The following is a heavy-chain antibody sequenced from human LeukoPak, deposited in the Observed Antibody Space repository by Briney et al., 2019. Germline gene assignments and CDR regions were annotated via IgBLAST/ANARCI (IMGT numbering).Heavy chain of an antibody. J-gene: IGHJ5*02. D-gene: IGHD6-13*01. Sequence: SETLSLTCTVSGDSINSGSYYWSWIRQPAGKGLEWIGRIYTSGSTNYNPSLKSRVTISVDTSKNQFSLKLSSVTAADTAVYFCASAPRYSSSWPNNWFDPWGQGTLVTVSS. V-gene: IGHV4-61*02. CDR2: IYTSGST. CDR1: GDSINSGSYY. CDR3: ASAPRYSSSWPNNWFDP.